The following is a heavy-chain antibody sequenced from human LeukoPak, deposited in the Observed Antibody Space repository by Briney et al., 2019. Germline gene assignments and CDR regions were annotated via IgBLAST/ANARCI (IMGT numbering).Heavy chain of an antibody. CDR3: ARDSYCGGDCYYSY. CDR1: GGSISSGSYY. Sequence: SETLSLTCTVSGGSISSGSYYWSWIRQPAGKGLEWIGRIYTSGSTNYNPCLKSRVTISVDTSKNQFSLKLSSVTAADTAVYYCARDSYCGGDCYYSYWGQGTLVTVSS. CDR2: IYTSGST. J-gene: IGHJ4*02. V-gene: IGHV4-61*02. D-gene: IGHD2-21*01.